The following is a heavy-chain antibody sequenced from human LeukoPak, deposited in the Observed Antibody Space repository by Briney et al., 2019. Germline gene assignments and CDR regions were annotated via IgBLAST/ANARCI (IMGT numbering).Heavy chain of an antibody. CDR1: GDSITSFY. D-gene: IGHD6-19*01. CDR3: ARGAGWYDY. CDR2: IYTSGSP. V-gene: IGHV4-4*07. J-gene: IGHJ4*02. Sequence: SETLSLTCTVSGDSITSFYLTWIRQPAGKGLEWIGRIYTSGSPHYNPSLKSRVTMSIDTSKNQFSLKLTSVTAADTAVYYCARGAGWYDYWGQGTLVTVSS.